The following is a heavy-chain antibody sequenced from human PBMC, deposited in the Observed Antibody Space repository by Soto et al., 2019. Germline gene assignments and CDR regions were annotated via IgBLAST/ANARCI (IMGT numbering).Heavy chain of an antibody. CDR3: ARDKGYCSGGSCYDAVY. V-gene: IGHV3-48*01. J-gene: IGHJ4*02. CDR1: GLTFSSYN. Sequence: PGGSLRLSCAASGLTFSSYNMIWVRQAPGKGLEWVSYISSSSSTIYYADSVKGRFTVSRDNAKNSLYLQMDSLRAEDTAVYYCARDKGYCSGGSCYDAVYWGQGTLVTVSS. D-gene: IGHD2-15*01. CDR2: ISSSSSTI.